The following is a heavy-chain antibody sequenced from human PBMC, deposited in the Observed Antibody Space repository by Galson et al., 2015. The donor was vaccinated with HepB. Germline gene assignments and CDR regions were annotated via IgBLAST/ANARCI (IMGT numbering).Heavy chain of an antibody. CDR3: ARGGENGYSGYDGFDF. CDR1: GYTFTSYA. V-gene: IGHV1-3*01. D-gene: IGHD5-12*01. J-gene: IGHJ4*02. Sequence: SVKVSCKASGYTFTSYAVHWVRQAPGQGLEWMGWINAGNGNTRYSQKFQGRVTITRDTSASTAYMELSSLRSEDTTVYYCARGGENGYSGYDGFDFWGQGTLVTVSS. CDR2: INAGNGNT.